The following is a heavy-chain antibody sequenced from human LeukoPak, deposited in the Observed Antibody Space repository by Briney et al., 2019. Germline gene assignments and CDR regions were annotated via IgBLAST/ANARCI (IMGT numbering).Heavy chain of an antibody. D-gene: IGHD5-24*01. CDR2: INPNSGGT. CDR3: ARVVVRDANNYKDY. CDR1: GYTFTGYY. V-gene: IGHV1-2*02. J-gene: IGHJ4*02. Sequence: GASVKVSFKASGYTFTGYYMHWVRQAPGQGLEWMGWINPNSGGTNYAQKFQGRVTMTRDTSISTAYMELSRLRSDDTAVYYCARVVVRDANNYKDYWGQGTLVTVSS.